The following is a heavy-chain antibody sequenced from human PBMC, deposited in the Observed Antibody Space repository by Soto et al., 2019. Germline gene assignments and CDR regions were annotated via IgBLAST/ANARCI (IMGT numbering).Heavy chain of an antibody. J-gene: IGHJ4*02. D-gene: IGHD1-7*01. CDR1: GFTFSSYA. Sequence: GGSLRLSCSASGFTFSSYAMHWVRQAPGKGLEYVSAISSNGGSTYYADSVKGRFTISRDNSKNTLYLQMSSLRAEDTAVYYCVKDHPVTGTASPVFGSEFDYWGQGTLVTVSS. CDR2: ISSNGGST. V-gene: IGHV3-64D*08. CDR3: VKDHPVTGTASPVFGSEFDY.